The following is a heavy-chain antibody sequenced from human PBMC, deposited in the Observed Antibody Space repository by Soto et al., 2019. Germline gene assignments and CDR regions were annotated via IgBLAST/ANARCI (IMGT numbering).Heavy chain of an antibody. Sequence: QVQLVQSGAEVKKPGASVKVSCKASGYTFTGFYLHWVRQAPGQGPEWMGWINPNNGDTDYAQKFQGRVTMTRDTSISTAYMELSGLRSDDTAMYYCVTSVERADTPSSSNGVVDYWGQGALVTVSS. CDR3: VTSVERADTPSSSNGVVDY. V-gene: IGHV1-2*02. D-gene: IGHD6-6*01. CDR1: GYTFTGFY. CDR2: INPNNGDT. J-gene: IGHJ4*02.